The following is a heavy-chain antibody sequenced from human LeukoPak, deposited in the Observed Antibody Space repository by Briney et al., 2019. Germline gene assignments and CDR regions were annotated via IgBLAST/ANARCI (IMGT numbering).Heavy chain of an antibody. CDR1: GFTFSSYA. V-gene: IGHV3-23*01. CDR3: AKDILYGSGSYFLDY. D-gene: IGHD3-10*01. CDR2: ISGSGGTT. J-gene: IGHJ4*02. Sequence: GGSLRLSCAASGFTFSSYAMSWLRQAPGEGLEWGSAISGSGGTTYYADSVKGRFTTSRDNSKNTLYLQMNSLRAEATTVYYCAKDILYGSGSYFLDYWGQGALVTVSS.